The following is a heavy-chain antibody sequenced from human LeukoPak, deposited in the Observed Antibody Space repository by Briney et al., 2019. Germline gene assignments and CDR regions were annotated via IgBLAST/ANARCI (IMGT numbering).Heavy chain of an antibody. CDR3: ARVGSPVLLWFGELLEGNWFDP. Sequence: SETLSLTCAVSGYSISRGYYWGWIRPPPGKGLEWIGSIYHSGSTYYNPSLKSRVTISVDTSKNQFSLKLSSVTAADTAVYYCARVGSPVLLWFGELLEGNWFDPWGQGTLVTVSS. V-gene: IGHV4-38-2*01. CDR2: IYHSGST. J-gene: IGHJ5*02. CDR1: GYSISRGYY. D-gene: IGHD3-10*01.